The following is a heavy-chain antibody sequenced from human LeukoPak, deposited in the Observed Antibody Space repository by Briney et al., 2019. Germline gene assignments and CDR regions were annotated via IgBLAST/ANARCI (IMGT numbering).Heavy chain of an antibody. D-gene: IGHD5-24*01. CDR2: INPNSGGT. CDR1: GYTFTGYY. J-gene: IGHJ4*02. V-gene: IGHV1-2*02. CDR3: ARDSAGCLQLGYYLDY. Sequence: ASVKVSCKASGYTFTGYYMHWVRQAPGQGLEWMGWINPNSGGTNYAHKFQGRVTMTRDTSISTAYMELSRLRSDDTAVYYCARDSAGCLQLGYYLDYWGQGTLVTVSS.